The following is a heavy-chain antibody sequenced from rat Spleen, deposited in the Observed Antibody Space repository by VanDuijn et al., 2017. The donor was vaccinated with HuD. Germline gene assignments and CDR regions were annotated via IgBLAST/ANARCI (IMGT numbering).Heavy chain of an antibody. J-gene: IGHJ4*01. CDR2: IRYDGGST. CDR1: GFTFSDYY. V-gene: IGHV5-20*01. Sequence: EVQLVESGGGLVQPGRSLKLSCAASGFTFSDYYMAWVCQTPTKGLEWVATIRYDGGSTYYPDSVKGRFTISRDNAENTVYLQMNSLRSEDTATYYCGKDMNYYSTYPFYVMGAWGQGTSVTVSS. D-gene: IGHD1-2*01. CDR3: GKDMNYYSTYPFYVMGA.